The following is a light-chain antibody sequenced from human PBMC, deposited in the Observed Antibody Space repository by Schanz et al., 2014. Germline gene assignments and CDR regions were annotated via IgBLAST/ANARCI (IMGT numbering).Light chain of an antibody. CDR1: QSVFYSSNNKNN. V-gene: IGKV4-1*01. CDR2: WAS. CDR3: QQYYSLPLT. Sequence: DIVMTQSSDSLAVSLGERATIHCKSSQSVFYSSNNKNNLAWYQQKPGQPPKLLIYWASTRESGVPDRFSGSGSGTDFTLTISSLQAEDVAVYYCQQYYSLPLTFGGGTKVEVK. J-gene: IGKJ4*01.